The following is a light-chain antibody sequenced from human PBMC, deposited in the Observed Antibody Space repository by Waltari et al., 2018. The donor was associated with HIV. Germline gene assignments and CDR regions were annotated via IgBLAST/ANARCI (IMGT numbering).Light chain of an antibody. V-gene: IGKV3-20*01. CDR2: GAS. CDR3: QQYGSSPPLT. J-gene: IGKJ3*01. CDR1: QSVSSSY. Sequence: EIVLTQSPGTLSLSPGERATLSCRASQSVSSSYLAWYQQKPGQTPRLLIYGASSRATCIPDRFSGSGSGTDFTLTISRLEPEDFAVYYCQQYGSSPPLTFGHGTKVDIK.